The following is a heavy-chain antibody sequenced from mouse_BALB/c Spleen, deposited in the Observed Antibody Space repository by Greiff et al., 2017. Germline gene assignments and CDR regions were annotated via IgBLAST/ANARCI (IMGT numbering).Heavy chain of an antibody. D-gene: IGHD2-4*01. V-gene: IGHV2-9*02. J-gene: IGHJ3*01. CDR3: ARDQDYPWFAY. Sequence: VKLQESGPGLVAPSQSLSITCTVSGFSLTSYGVHWVRQPPGKGLEWLGVIWAGGSTNYNSALMSRLSISKDNSKSQVFLKMNSLQTDDTAMYYCARDQDYPWFAYWGQGTLVTVSA. CDR2: IWAGGST. CDR1: GFSLTSYG.